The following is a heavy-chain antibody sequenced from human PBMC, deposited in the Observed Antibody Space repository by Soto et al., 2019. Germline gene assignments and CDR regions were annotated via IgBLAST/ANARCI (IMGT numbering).Heavy chain of an antibody. J-gene: IGHJ3*02. CDR3: ATANTPYAFDM. V-gene: IGHV3-23*01. CDR2: ISPSASDT. Sequence: GGSLRLSCAASGFTFSSYSMHWVRQAPGKGLEWVSAISPSASDTLYADSVKGRFTISRDNSQNTLYLQMNSLRAEDTAVYYCATANTPYAFDMWGQGTMVTVSS. CDR1: GFTFSSYS.